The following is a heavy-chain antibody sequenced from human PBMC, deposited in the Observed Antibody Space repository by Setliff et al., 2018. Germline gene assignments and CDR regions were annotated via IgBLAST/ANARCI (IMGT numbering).Heavy chain of an antibody. CDR1: GYTFTSYA. Sequence: ASVKVSCKASGYTFTSYAMHWVRQAPGQRLEWMGWINAGNGNTKYSQKFQGRVTITRDTSITTAYMELSRLTSDDMAVYFCARSDHLVVDGFDVWGQGTMVTVSS. J-gene: IGHJ3*01. CDR2: INAGNGNT. V-gene: IGHV1-3*01. D-gene: IGHD3-16*01. CDR3: ARSDHLVVDGFDV.